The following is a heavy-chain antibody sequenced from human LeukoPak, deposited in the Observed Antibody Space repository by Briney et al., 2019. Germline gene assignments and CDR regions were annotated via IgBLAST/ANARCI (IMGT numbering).Heavy chain of an antibody. CDR3: ARASSTLYADY. V-gene: IGHV5-10-1*01. CDR2: IDPSDSYT. CDR1: GYXFTNYW. J-gene: IGHJ4*02. D-gene: IGHD2-2*01. Sequence: GESLRISCNGSGYXFTNYWISWVRQMPGKGLVWMGTIDPSDSYTSYSPSFQGHVTISADKSISTAYLQWSGLKASDSAIYYCARASSTLYADYWGQGTLVTVSS.